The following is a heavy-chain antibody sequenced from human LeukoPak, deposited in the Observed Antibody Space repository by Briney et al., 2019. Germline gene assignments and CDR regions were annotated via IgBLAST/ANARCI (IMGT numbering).Heavy chain of an antibody. V-gene: IGHV3-21*01. CDR3: ARGRSITLLRGVAMSDGFDI. D-gene: IGHD3-10*01. Sequence: GESLKISCTASGFTFTSYGMNWVRRATGKGLDWVSFIDTSGSYIYYGDSLKGRVTISRDNAKNSLYLQMNGLRAEDTAVYYCARGRSITLLRGVAMSDGFDIWGQGAMVTVSS. J-gene: IGHJ3*02. CDR2: IDTSGSYI. CDR1: GFTFTSYG.